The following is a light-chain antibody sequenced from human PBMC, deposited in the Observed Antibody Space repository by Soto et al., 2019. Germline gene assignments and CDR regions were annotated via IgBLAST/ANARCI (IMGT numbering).Light chain of an antibody. V-gene: IGLV2-8*01. J-gene: IGLJ2*01. Sequence: QSALTQPPSASGSPGRSVTISCTGTSSDVGAYNYVSWYQQHPGKAPKLMIYEVNKRPSGVPARFSGSKSGNTASLTVSGLQAEDEADYYCSSYAGNNNLVFGGGTKLTVL. CDR3: SSYAGNNNLV. CDR2: EVN. CDR1: SSDVGAYNY.